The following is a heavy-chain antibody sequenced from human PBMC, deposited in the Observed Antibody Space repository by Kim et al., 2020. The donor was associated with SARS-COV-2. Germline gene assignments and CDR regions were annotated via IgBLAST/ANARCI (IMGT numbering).Heavy chain of an antibody. CDR3: ASLIAAAGTGNY. V-gene: IGHV1-69*02. D-gene: IGHD6-13*01. Sequence: KHATKVQGRVTITADKSTSTAYMELSSLRSEDTAVYYCASLIAAAGTGNYWGQGTLVTVSS. J-gene: IGHJ4*02.